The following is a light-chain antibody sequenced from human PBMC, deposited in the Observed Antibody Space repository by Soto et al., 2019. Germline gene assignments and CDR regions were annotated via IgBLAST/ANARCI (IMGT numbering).Light chain of an antibody. V-gene: IGKV1-5*03. J-gene: IGKJ4*01. CDR1: QNINSW. Sequence: DIQMTQSPSTLSASVGDRVTISCRASQNINSWLAWYQQTPGKAPKFLIHKASSLESGVPSRFSGSGSGTEFTLTISGLQPDDFATYYCQQYKSYPITFGGGTKVEI. CDR3: QQYKSYPIT. CDR2: KAS.